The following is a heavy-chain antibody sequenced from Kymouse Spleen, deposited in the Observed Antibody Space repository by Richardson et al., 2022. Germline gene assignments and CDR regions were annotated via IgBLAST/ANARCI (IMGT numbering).Heavy chain of an antibody. CDR3: ALTMASEGDV. Sequence: QVQLQQWGAGLLKPSETLSLTCAVYGGSFSGYYWSWIRQPPGKGLEWIGEINHSGSTNYNPSLKSRVTISVDTSKNQFSLKLSSVTAADTAVYYCALTMASEGDVWGQGTTVTVSS. CDR2: INHSGST. D-gene: IGHD3-10*01. J-gene: IGHJ6*02. CDR1: GGSFSGYY. V-gene: IGHV4-34*01.